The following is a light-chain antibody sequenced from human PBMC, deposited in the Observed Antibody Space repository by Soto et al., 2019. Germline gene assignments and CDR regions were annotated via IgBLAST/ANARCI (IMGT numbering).Light chain of an antibody. CDR1: SSDVGGYNY. J-gene: IGLJ2*01. CDR2: DVS. CDR3: SSYTSSSTVV. Sequence: QSALTQPASVSGSPGQSITISCTGTSSDVGGYNYVSWYQQHPGKAPKLMIYDVSNRTSGVSNRCSGSKSGNTASLNISGLQAEDEADYYCSSYTSSSTVVFGGGTKLTVL. V-gene: IGLV2-14*01.